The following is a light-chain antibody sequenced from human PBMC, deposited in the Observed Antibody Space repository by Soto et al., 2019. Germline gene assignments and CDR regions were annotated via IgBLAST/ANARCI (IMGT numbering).Light chain of an antibody. V-gene: IGLV2-14*03. CDR1: SSDVGAYNF. J-gene: IGLJ1*01. CDR3: TSHTSSGSLV. Sequence: QSALTQPASVSGSPGQSITISCTGTSSDVGAYNFVSWYQQHPGKAPKLMIYDVSNRPSGVSNRISGPKSGNTASLTISGLQAEDEADYYCTSHTSSGSLVFGTGTKVTVL. CDR2: DVS.